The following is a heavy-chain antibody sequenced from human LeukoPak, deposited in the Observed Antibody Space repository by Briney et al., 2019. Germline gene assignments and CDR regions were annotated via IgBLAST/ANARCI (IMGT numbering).Heavy chain of an antibody. CDR2: IKQDGSEK. V-gene: IGHV3-7*01. CDR1: GFTFSSYW. J-gene: IGHJ4*02. CDR3: ARDGPITIFGVVSNYFDY. D-gene: IGHD3-3*01. Sequence: PGGSLRLSCAASGFTFSSYWMSWVRQAPGKGLEWVSNIKQDGSEKYYVDSVKGRFTISRDNAKNSLYLQMNSLRAEDTAVYYCARDGPITIFGVVSNYFDYWGQGTLVTVSS.